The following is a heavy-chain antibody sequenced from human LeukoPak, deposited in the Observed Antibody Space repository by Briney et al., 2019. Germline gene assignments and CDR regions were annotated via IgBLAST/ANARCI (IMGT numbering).Heavy chain of an antibody. CDR3: AKRAGYCSSTSCPSLNRNYYYGMDV. V-gene: IGHV4-34*01. D-gene: IGHD2-2*01. J-gene: IGHJ6*02. CDR1: GGSFSGYY. CDR2: INHSGST. Sequence: SETLSLTCAVYGGSFSGYYWSWIRQPPGKGLEWIGEINHSGSTNYNPSLKSRVTISVDTSKNQFSLKLSSVTAADTAVYYCAKRAGYCSSTSCPSLNRNYYYGMDVWGQGTTVTVSS.